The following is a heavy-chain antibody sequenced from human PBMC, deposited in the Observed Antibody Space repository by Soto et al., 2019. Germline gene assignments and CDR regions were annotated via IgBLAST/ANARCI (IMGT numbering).Heavy chain of an antibody. CDR3: ARDPPTGVPAAIAGYYYGMDV. D-gene: IGHD2-2*01. CDR1: GYTFTSYY. J-gene: IGHJ6*02. Sequence: GDSVKVSCKASGYTFTSYYMHWVRQAPGQGLEWMGIINPSGGSTSYAQKFQGRVTMTRDTSTSTVYMELSSLRSEDTAVYYCARDPPTGVPAAIAGYYYGMDVWGQGTTVTVSS. V-gene: IGHV1-46*01. CDR2: INPSGGST.